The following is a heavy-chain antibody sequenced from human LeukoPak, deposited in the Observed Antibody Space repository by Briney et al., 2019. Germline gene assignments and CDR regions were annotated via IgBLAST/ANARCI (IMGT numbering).Heavy chain of an antibody. J-gene: IGHJ4*02. CDR3: AKGGGYGGNVGDFDY. CDR2: ISGSGGST. V-gene: IGHV3-23*01. CDR1: GFTFSSYA. D-gene: IGHD4-23*01. Sequence: QSGGSLRLSCAASGFTFSSYAMSWVRQAPGKGLEWVSAISGSGGSTYYADAVKGRFTISRDNSKNTLYLQMNSLRAEDTAVYYCAKGGGYGGNVGDFDYWGQGTLVTVSS.